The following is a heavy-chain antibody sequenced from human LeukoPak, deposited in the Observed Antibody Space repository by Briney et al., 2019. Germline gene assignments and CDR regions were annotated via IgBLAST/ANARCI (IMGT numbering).Heavy chain of an antibody. CDR1: GFTFSSYS. CDR2: ISTSSSYI. D-gene: IGHD5-24*01. CDR3: ASDGYNYGEYYFDY. Sequence: GGSLRLSCAASGFTFSSYSMNWVRQAPGKGLEWVSSISTSSSYIYYADSVKGRFTISRDNAKNSLYLQMDSLRAEDTAVYYCASDGYNYGEYYFDYWGQGTLVTVSS. J-gene: IGHJ4*02. V-gene: IGHV3-21*01.